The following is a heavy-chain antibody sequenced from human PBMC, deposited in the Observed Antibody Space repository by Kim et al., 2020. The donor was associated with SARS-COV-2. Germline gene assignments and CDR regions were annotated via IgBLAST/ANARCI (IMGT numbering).Heavy chain of an antibody. Sequence: GGSLRLSCAASGFTFSSYAMSWVRQAPGKGLEWVSAISGSGGSTYYADSVKGRFTISRDNSKNTLYLQMNSLRAEDTAVYYCAKDYYGDYGKYYYYDMDVWGQGTTVTVSS. CDR1: GFTFSSYA. CDR3: AKDYYGDYGKYYYYDMDV. V-gene: IGHV3-23*01. CDR2: ISGSGGST. D-gene: IGHD4-17*01. J-gene: IGHJ6*02.